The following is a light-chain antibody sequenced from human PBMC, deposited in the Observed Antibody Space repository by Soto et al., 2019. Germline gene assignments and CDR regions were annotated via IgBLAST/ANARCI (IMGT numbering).Light chain of an antibody. CDR3: CSYAGTSTFV. CDR1: TSDVGSYNF. V-gene: IGLV2-23*01. J-gene: IGLJ1*01. CDR2: EAI. Sequence: QSVLTQPASVSGSPGQSITISCTGTTSDVGSYNFVSWFQQHPGKAPKLIIYEAIKRPSGVSTRVSGSKSGNTASLTISGLQAEDEADYSCCSYAGTSTFVFGTGTKVTVL.